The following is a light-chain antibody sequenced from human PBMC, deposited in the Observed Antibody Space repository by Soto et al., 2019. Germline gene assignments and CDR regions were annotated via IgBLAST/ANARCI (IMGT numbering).Light chain of an antibody. CDR3: SSYTTSSTRV. V-gene: IGLV2-14*03. J-gene: IGLJ1*01. CDR1: SSDVGAYDF. Sequence: QSALTQPASVSGSPGQSIAISCTGTSSDVGAYDFVSWYQQHPDKAPKLMIYEVRNRPSGVSSRFSGSKSVNTATLTISGLQAEDEADYYCSSYTTSSTRVFGTGTKVTVL. CDR2: EVR.